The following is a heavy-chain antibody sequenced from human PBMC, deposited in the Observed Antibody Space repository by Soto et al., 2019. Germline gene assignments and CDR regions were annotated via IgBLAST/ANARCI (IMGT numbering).Heavy chain of an antibody. CDR3: ATPYYYNH. V-gene: IGHV3-21*01. Sequence: PGESLRLSCAASGFMFSAYTMSWVRQAPGKGLEWLSSITSNSDHIDYADSVRGRFTVSRDNARKSLYLQMDSLGAEDTGVYYCATPYYYNHWGPGTLVTVSS. J-gene: IGHJ4*02. CDR2: ITSNSDHI. CDR1: GFMFSAYT.